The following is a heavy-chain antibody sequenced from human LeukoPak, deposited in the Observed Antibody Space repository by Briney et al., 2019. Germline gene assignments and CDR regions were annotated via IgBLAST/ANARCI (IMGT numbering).Heavy chain of an antibody. CDR3: TRGKPETVFDS. Sequence: SETLSLTCTVYGGSFSNYCWTWIRQPPGKGLEWIGEINHRGFANYNPSLKSRVTISVDTSKDQLSLKLTSVTAADTAMYYCTRGKPETVFDSWGQGTLVTVSS. D-gene: IGHD2-21*02. CDR2: INHRGFA. V-gene: IGHV4-34*01. J-gene: IGHJ4*02. CDR1: GGSFSNYC.